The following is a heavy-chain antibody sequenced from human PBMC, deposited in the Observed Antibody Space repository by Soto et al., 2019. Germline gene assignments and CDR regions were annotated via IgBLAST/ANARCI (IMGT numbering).Heavy chain of an antibody. Sequence: SETLSLTCAVYGGSFSGYYWSWIRQPPGKGLEWIGEINHSGSTNYNPSLKSRVTISVDTSKNQFSLKLSSVTAADTAVYYCAIYSNSMAFDYWGQGTLVTVSS. CDR3: AIYSNSMAFDY. CDR1: GGSFSGYY. CDR2: INHSGST. J-gene: IGHJ4*02. D-gene: IGHD4-4*01. V-gene: IGHV4-34*01.